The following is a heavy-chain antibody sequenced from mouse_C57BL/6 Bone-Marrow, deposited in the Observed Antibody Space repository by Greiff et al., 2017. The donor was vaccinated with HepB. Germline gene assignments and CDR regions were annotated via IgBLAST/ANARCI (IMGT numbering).Heavy chain of an antibody. J-gene: IGHJ3*01. CDR3: ASRNYYGYDWFAY. CDR2: INPSTGGT. V-gene: IGHV1-42*01. D-gene: IGHD2-2*01. CDR1: GYSFTGYY. Sequence: VQLKESGPELVKPGASVKISCKASGYSFTGYYMNWVKQSPEKSLEWIGEINPSTGGTTYNQKFKAKATLTVDKSSSTAYMQLKSLTSEDSAVYYCASRNYYGYDWFAYWGQGTLVTVSA.